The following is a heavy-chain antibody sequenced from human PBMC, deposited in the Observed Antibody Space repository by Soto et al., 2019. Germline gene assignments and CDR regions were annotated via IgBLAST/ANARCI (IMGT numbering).Heavy chain of an antibody. CDR3: ARDSPTSRDGSMGN. J-gene: IGHJ4*02. CDR1: GFTVSSNY. Sequence: EVQLVESGGGLVQPGGSLRLSCAASGFTVSSNYMSWVRQAPGKGLEWVSVIYSGGSTYYADSVKGRFTISRDNSKNTLYFQMNSVSAEDTAVYYCARDSPTSRDGSMGNWGQGTLVTVSS. CDR2: IYSGGST. V-gene: IGHV3-66*01. D-gene: IGHD1-26*01.